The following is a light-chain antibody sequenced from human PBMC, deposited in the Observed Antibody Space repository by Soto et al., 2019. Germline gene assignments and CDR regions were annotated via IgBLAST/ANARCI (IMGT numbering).Light chain of an antibody. CDR3: QHYNDYSWT. CDR1: HSISIW. Sequence: DIHMTQSPSTLSASVEDRVTITCRASHSISIWLAWYQQKPGRAPNLLIYGTSSLESGVPSRFSGSGSGTEFTLTISILQPDDFATYYCQHYNDYSWTFGQGTKVEIK. V-gene: IGKV1-5*03. CDR2: GTS. J-gene: IGKJ1*01.